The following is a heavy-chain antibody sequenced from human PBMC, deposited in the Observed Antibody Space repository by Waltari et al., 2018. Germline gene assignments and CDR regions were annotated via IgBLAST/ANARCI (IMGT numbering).Heavy chain of an antibody. V-gene: IGHV1-69*08. J-gene: IGHJ6*02. D-gene: IGHD2-15*01. CDR2: IIPILGIA. Sequence: QVQLVQSGAEVKTPGSSVKVSCKASGGTFSSYTISWVRQAPGQGLEWMGRIIPILGIANYAQKFQGRVTITADKSTSTAYMELSSLRSEDTAVYYCAREAVVGHYGMDVWGQGTTVTVSS. CDR1: GGTFSSYT. CDR3: AREAVVGHYGMDV.